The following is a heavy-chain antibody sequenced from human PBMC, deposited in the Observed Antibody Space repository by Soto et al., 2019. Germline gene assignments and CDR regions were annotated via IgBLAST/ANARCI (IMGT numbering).Heavy chain of an antibody. V-gene: IGHV3-23*01. CDR1: GFTFRNYS. J-gene: IGHJ4*02. Sequence: PGGSLRLSCTASGFTFRNYSINWVRQAPWKGLEWVSAISNSFSEGNTHYADSVNGRFTISRDNDKNTVFLEMTSLRAEDTAVYYCAKVFSPELGKYFDSWGQGTLVTVSS. CDR3: AKVFSPELGKYFDS. D-gene: IGHD1-7*01. CDR2: ISNSFSEGNT.